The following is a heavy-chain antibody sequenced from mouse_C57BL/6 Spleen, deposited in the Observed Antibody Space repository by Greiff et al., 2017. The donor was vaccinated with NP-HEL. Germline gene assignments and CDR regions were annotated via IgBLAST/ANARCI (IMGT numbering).Heavy chain of an antibody. Sequence: QVQLKQSGAELVKPGASVKMSCKASGYTFTSYWITWVKQRPGQGLEWIGDIYPGSGSTNYNEKFKSKATLTGDTSSSTAYMQLSSLPSEDSAVYYCARGISYFDYWGQGTTLTVSS. CDR2: IYPGSGST. CDR1: GYTFTSYW. J-gene: IGHJ2*01. CDR3: ARGISYFDY. V-gene: IGHV1-55*01.